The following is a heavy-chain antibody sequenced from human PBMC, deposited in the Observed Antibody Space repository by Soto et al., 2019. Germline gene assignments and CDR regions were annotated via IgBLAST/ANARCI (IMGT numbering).Heavy chain of an antibody. Sequence: EVQLVESGGGLVQPGGSLRLSCAASGFTLSTFWMTWVRQAPGKGLEWVANINRDGSVQNYVDSVEGRFTISRDNAKNSLYLQMDSLGAEDAAVYYCARDLSPRHNTYWVDAFDFWGPGTMVTVSS. D-gene: IGHD2-8*02. V-gene: IGHV3-7*05. CDR2: INRDGSVQ. J-gene: IGHJ3*01. CDR3: ARDLSPRHNTYWVDAFDF. CDR1: GFTLSTFW.